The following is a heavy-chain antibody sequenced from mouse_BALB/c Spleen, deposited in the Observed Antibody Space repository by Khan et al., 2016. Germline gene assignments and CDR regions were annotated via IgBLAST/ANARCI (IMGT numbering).Heavy chain of an antibody. CDR1: GFTFSSYA. Sequence: DVQLLESGGGLVKPGGSLKLSCAASGFTFSSYAMSWVRQTPEKRLEWVASISSGGSTYFPDSVKGRFTISRDNARNILYLQMSSLRSEDTAMYYCARMRYYAMDYWGQGTSVTVSS. CDR2: ISSGGST. CDR3: ARMRYYAMDY. J-gene: IGHJ4*01. V-gene: IGHV5-6-5*01.